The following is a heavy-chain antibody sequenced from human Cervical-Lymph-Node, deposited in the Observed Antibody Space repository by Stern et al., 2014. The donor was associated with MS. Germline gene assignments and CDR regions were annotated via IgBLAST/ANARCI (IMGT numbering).Heavy chain of an antibody. D-gene: IGHD3-16*01. V-gene: IGHV1-3*01. J-gene: IGHJ4*02. CDR1: GYTFTSFA. Sequence: QVQLVQSGAEVKKPGASVKISCRASGYTFTSFALHWVRQAPGQRLEWMGWIIVDNGNTKYSQNFQDRVTITRDTSANTAYMELTSLRSEDTAVYYCTRAYYGSQFGYWGQGTQVSVSA. CDR2: IIVDNGNT. CDR3: TRAYYGSQFGY.